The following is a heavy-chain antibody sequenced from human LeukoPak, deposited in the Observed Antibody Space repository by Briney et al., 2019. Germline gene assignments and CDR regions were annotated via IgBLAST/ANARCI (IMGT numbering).Heavy chain of an antibody. Sequence: GGSLRLSCAASGFTFSSYGMHWVRQAPGKGLEWVSYISSSSSTIYYADSVKGRFTISRDNAKNSLYLQMNSLRAEDTAVYYCARDVYYDFWSGYSGYYYYMDVWGKGTTVTVSS. V-gene: IGHV3-48*01. J-gene: IGHJ6*03. CDR1: GFTFSSYG. CDR3: ARDVYYDFWSGYSGYYYYMDV. CDR2: ISSSSSTI. D-gene: IGHD3-3*01.